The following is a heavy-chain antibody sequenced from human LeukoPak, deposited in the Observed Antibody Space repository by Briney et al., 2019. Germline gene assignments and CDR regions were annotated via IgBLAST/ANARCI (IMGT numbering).Heavy chain of an antibody. D-gene: IGHD1-1*01. CDR1: GFTFSSYG. V-gene: IGHV3-33*01. CDR2: IWYDGSNK. CDR3: ARDGKDYYYYGMDV. J-gene: IGHJ6*02. Sequence: GRSLRLSCAASGFTFSSYGMPWVRQAPGKGLEWVAVIWYDGSNKYYADSVKGRFTISRDNSKNTLYLQMNSLRAEDTAVYYCARDGKDYYYYGMDVWGQGTTVTVSS.